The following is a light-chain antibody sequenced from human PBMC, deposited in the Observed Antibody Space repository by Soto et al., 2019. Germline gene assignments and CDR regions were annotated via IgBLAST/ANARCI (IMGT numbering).Light chain of an antibody. CDR1: QSVSSNF. J-gene: IGKJ1*01. CDR3: QQYSNWPRT. V-gene: IGKV3-20*01. Sequence: EIVLTQSPGTLSLSPGERATLSCRASQSVSSNFLAWYQEKPGQAPRLLIYGASSRATGIPDRFSGSGSGTDFTLTISRLEPEDFAVYYCQQYSNWPRTFGQGTKVDIK. CDR2: GAS.